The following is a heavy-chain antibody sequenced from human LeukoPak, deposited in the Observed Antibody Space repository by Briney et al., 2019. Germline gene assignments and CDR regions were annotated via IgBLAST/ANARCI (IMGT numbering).Heavy chain of an antibody. J-gene: IGHJ4*02. CDR1: GGSISNNN. Sequence: PSETLSLTCTVSGGSISNNNWSWIRQPAGKGLEWIGRIYSSGSTNYNPSLKSRATMSVDTSKNQFSLKLSSVTAADTAVYYCAKIGSAWFLDYWGQGTLVTVSS. CDR2: IYSSGST. V-gene: IGHV4-4*07. CDR3: AKIGSAWFLDY. D-gene: IGHD6-19*01.